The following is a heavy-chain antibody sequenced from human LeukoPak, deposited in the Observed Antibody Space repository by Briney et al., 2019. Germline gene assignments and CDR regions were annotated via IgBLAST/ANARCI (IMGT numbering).Heavy chain of an antibody. V-gene: IGHV3-23*01. Sequence: GASLRLSCAASGFTFSMYAMHWVRQAPGKGLEWVSLIDSSGRNTYYTDSVRGRFTISRDNSKKTLSLQMNSLRVEDTAIYYCAKDIQLSAWGLGTMVTVSS. CDR3: AKDIQLSA. CDR1: GFTFSMYA. D-gene: IGHD5-24*01. CDR2: IDSSGRNT. J-gene: IGHJ3*01.